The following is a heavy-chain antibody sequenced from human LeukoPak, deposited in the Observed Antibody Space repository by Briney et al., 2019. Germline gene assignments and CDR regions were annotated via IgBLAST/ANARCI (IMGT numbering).Heavy chain of an antibody. CDR2: INPSGGST. CDR1: GYTFTSYY. Sequence: GASVKVSCKASGYTFTSYYMHWVRQAPGQGLEWMGIINPSGGSTGYAQKFQGRVTMTRDTSTSTVYMELSSLRSEDTAVYYCARDQTTGADYYYCGMDVWGQGTTVTVSS. V-gene: IGHV1-46*01. J-gene: IGHJ6*02. D-gene: IGHD1-14*01. CDR3: ARDQTTGADYYYCGMDV.